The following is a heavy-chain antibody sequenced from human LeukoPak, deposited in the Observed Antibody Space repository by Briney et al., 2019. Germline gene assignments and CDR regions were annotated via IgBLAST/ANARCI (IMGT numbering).Heavy chain of an antibody. CDR3: ARATGYSSSYYMDV. D-gene: IGHD6-13*01. CDR1: VYPISSGYY. Sequence: PSETLSLTCTVSVYPISSGYYWGWIRQPPGKGLEWIGNIYHTGSSFYNPSLKSRVTISVDTSKNRFSLSLRSVTASDTAVYYCARATGYSSSYYMDVWGKGTTVTISS. J-gene: IGHJ6*03. V-gene: IGHV4-38-2*02. CDR2: IYHTGSS.